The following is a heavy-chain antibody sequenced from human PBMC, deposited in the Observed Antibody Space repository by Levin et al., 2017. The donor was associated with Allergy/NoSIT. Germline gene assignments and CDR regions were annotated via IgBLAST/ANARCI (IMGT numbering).Heavy chain of an antibody. CDR3: ARERSGYDSTNHYFYYGLDV. V-gene: IGHV4-30-4*01. CDR2: VYNGGAT. Sequence: SQTLSLTCSVYGVSISSVDFYWSWVRQTPGEGLEWIGYVYNGGATNYSPSLQIRLSISVDTSKNEFSLKVSAVTAADTAVYYCARERSGYDSTNHYFYYGLDVWGQGTTVTVSS. J-gene: IGHJ6*02. CDR1: GVSISSVDFY. D-gene: IGHD5-12*01.